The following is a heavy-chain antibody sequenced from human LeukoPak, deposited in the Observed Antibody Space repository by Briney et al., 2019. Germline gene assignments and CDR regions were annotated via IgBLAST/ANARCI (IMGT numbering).Heavy chain of an antibody. CDR2: IYYSGST. J-gene: IGHJ5*02. CDR1: GGSISSSSYY. Sequence: SETLSLTCTVSGGSISSSSYYWGWIRQPPGKGLEWIGSIYYSGSTYYNPSLKSRVTISVHTSKNQFSLKLSSVTAADTAVYYCSSREHTTYSSGWSYHLNWFDPWGQGTLVTVSS. D-gene: IGHD6-19*01. CDR3: SSREHTTYSSGWSYHLNWFDP. V-gene: IGHV4-39*01.